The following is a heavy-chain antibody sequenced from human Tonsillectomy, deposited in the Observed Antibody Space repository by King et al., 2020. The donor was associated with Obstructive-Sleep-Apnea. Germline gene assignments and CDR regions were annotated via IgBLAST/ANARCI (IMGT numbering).Heavy chain of an antibody. D-gene: IGHD3-9*01. J-gene: IGHJ4*02. CDR3: ARAGPLLRYFDWQWRPLDY. CDR1: GFTFSSYS. Sequence: QLVQSGGGLVQPGGSLRLSCAASGFTFSSYSMNWVRQAPGKGLEWVSYISSSSSTIYYADSLKGRFTISRDNAKNSLYLQMNSLRAEDTAVYYCARAGPLLRYFDWQWRPLDYWGQGTLVTVSS. CDR2: ISSSSSTI. V-gene: IGHV3-48*04.